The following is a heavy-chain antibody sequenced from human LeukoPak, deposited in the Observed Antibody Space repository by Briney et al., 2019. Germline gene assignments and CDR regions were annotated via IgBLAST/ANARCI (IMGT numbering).Heavy chain of an antibody. CDR2: INPSSGGT. V-gene: IGHV1-2*02. Sequence: ASVKVSCKASGYTFTGYYMHWVRQAPGQGLEWMGWINPSSGGTNYAQKFQGRVTMTRDTSISTAYMELRSLRSEDTAVYYCARVPFGSGYPDYWGQGTLVTVSS. D-gene: IGHD3-3*01. J-gene: IGHJ4*02. CDR3: ARVPFGSGYPDY. CDR1: GYTFTGYY.